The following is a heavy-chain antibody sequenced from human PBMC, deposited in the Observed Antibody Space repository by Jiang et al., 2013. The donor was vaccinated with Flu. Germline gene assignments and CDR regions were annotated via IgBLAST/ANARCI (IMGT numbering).Heavy chain of an antibody. J-gene: IGHJ4*02. Sequence: QTLSLTCAISGDSVSSNSVAWNWIRQSPSRGLEWLGRTYYRSKWSNDYALSLKGRITVNPDTSKNQFSLQLNSVTPEDTAVYYCARATSHNFDYWGQGTLVTVSA. V-gene: IGHV6-1*01. CDR3: ARATSHNFDY. CDR1: GDSVSSNSVA. CDR2: TYYRSKWSN.